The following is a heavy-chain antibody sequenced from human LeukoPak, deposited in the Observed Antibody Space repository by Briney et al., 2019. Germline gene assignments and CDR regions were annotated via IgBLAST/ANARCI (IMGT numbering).Heavy chain of an antibody. CDR2: INHSGST. V-gene: IGHV4-34*01. CDR1: GGSFSGYY. CDR3: ARAADTAMAYYFDY. Sequence: SETLSLTCAVYGGSFSGYYWSWIRQPPGKGLEWIGEINHSGSTNYNPSLKSRVTISVDTSKNQFSLKLSSVTAADTAVYYCARAADTAMAYYFDYWGQGTLVTVSS. D-gene: IGHD5-18*01. J-gene: IGHJ4*02.